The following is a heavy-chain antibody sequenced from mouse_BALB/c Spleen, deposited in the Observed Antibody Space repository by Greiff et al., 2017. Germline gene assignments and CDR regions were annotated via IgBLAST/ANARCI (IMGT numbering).Heavy chain of an antibody. CDR1: GYAFTSYN. D-gene: IGHD2-4*01. Sequence: VQLKESGPELVKPGASVKVSCKASGYAFTSYNMYWVKQSHGKSLEWIGYIDPYNGGTSYNQKFKGKATLTVDKSSSTAYMHLNSLTSEDSAVYYCARKFDYDGGFAYWGQGTLVTVSA. J-gene: IGHJ3*01. V-gene: IGHV1S135*01. CDR2: IDPYNGGT. CDR3: ARKFDYDGGFAY.